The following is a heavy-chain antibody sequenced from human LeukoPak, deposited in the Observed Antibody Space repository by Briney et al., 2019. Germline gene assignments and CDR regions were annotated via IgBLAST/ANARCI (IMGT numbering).Heavy chain of an antibody. V-gene: IGHV3-23*01. CDR3: AKAPGIAAAGTGAFDI. Sequence: GGSLRLSCAASGFTFSRYAMSWVRQAPGKGLEWVSAISGSGGSTYYADSVKGRFTISRDNSKNTLYLQMNSLRAEDTAVYYCAKAPGIAAAGTGAFDIWGQGTMVTVSS. J-gene: IGHJ3*02. CDR1: GFTFSRYA. D-gene: IGHD6-13*01. CDR2: ISGSGGST.